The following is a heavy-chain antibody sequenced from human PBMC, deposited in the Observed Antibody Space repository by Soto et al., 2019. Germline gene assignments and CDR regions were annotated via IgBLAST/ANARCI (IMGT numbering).Heavy chain of an antibody. Sequence: GGSLRLSCAASGFTFSSYGMHWVRQAPGKGLXXXAVISYDGSNKYYADSVKGRFTISRDNSKNTLYLQMNSLRAEDTAVYYCARRGGDVLRYFDWLFLDAFDIWAQGTMVTVSS. CDR2: ISYDGSNK. CDR3: ARRGGDVLRYFDWLFLDAFDI. V-gene: IGHV3-30*03. D-gene: IGHD3-9*01. J-gene: IGHJ3*02. CDR1: GFTFSSYG.